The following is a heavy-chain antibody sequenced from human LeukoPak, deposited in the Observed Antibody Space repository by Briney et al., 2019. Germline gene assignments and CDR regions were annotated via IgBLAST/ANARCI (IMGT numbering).Heavy chain of an antibody. Sequence: PGGSLRLSCAASGFTFSSYWMSWVRQAPGKGLEWVANIKQDGSEKYYVDSVKGRFTISRDNAKNSLYLQMNSLRAEDTAVYYCASRRWLQLRYFDYWGQGTLVTVSS. CDR3: ASRRWLQLRYFDY. CDR1: GFTFSSYW. CDR2: IKQDGSEK. V-gene: IGHV3-7*01. D-gene: IGHD5-24*01. J-gene: IGHJ4*02.